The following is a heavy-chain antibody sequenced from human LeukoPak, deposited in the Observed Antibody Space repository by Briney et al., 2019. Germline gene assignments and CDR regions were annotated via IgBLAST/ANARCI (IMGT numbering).Heavy chain of an antibody. Sequence: SETLSLTCTVSGGSISSTYWSWIRQPAGKGLEWIGRIYSSGSANYNPSLKSRVTMSVDTSKNQFSLMLSSVTAADTAVYYCARSIAARREFDYWGQGTLVTVSS. J-gene: IGHJ4*02. CDR1: GGSISSTY. CDR2: IYSSGSA. CDR3: ARSIAARREFDY. D-gene: IGHD6-6*01. V-gene: IGHV4-4*07.